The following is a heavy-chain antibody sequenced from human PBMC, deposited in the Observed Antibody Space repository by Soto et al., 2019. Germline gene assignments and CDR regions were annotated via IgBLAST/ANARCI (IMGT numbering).Heavy chain of an antibody. CDR2: IYYGGST. CDR3: ARKYCSTTRCYQYFDY. Sequence: PSETLSLTCTVSGGSISGYYWIWIRQPPGKGLEWIGYIYYGGSTNYNPSLKSRVTISVDTSKSQFSLKLSPLTAADTAVYYCARKYCSTTRCYQYFDYWGQGTLVTVSS. V-gene: IGHV4-59*08. J-gene: IGHJ4*02. CDR1: GGSISGYY. D-gene: IGHD2-2*01.